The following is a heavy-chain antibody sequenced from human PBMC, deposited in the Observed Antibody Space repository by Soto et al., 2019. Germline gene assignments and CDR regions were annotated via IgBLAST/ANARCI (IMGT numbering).Heavy chain of an antibody. D-gene: IGHD5-12*01. J-gene: IGHJ3*02. CDR2: IRSKANSYAT. CDR3: IRSGYDWAFFGAFDI. CDR1: GFTFSGSA. Sequence: SLRLSCAASGFTFSGSAMHWVRQASGKGLEWVGRIRSKANSYATAYAASVKGRFTISRDDSKNTAYLQMNSLKTEDTAVYYCIRSGYDWAFFGAFDIWGQGTMVTVSS. V-gene: IGHV3-73*01.